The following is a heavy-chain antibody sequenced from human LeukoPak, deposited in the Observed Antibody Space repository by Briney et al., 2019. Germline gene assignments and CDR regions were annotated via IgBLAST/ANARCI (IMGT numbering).Heavy chain of an antibody. V-gene: IGHV3-11*04. CDR2: ISSSGSTI. J-gene: IGHJ4*02. CDR3: ARDYDILTGYHASFDY. Sequence: GGSLRLSCAASGFTFSDYYMSWIRQAPGKGLEWVSYISSSGSTIYYADSVKGRFTISRDNAKNSLYLQMNSLRAEDTAVYYCARDYDILTGYHASFDYWGQGTLVTVSS. CDR1: GFTFSDYY. D-gene: IGHD3-9*01.